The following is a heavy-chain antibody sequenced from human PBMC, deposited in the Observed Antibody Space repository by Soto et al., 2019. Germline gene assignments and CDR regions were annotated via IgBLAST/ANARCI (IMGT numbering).Heavy chain of an antibody. V-gene: IGHV3-33*08. CDR1: GFTFSSYA. J-gene: IGHJ5*02. D-gene: IGHD3-16*01. CDR3: ARGEFDP. Sequence: GGSLRLSCAASGFTFSSYAMHWVRQAPGKGLEWVAVIWYDGSNKYYADSVKGRFTISRDNSKNTLYLQMNSLRAEDTAVYYCARGEFDPWGQGTLVTSPQ. CDR2: IWYDGSNK.